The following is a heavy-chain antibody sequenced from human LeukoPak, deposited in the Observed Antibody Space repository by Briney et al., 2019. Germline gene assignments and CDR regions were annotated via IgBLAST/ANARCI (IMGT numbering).Heavy chain of an antibody. J-gene: IGHJ4*02. CDR3: AKEKLPYSSSWYFDY. CDR2: ISGSGGST. CDR1: GFTFSSYA. Sequence: GRSLRLSCAASGFTFSSYAMSWVRQAPGKGLEWVSAISGSGGSTYYADSVKGRFTISRDNSKNTLYLQMNSLRAEDTAVYYCAKEKLPYSSSWYFDYWGQGTLVTVSS. V-gene: IGHV3-23*01. D-gene: IGHD6-13*01.